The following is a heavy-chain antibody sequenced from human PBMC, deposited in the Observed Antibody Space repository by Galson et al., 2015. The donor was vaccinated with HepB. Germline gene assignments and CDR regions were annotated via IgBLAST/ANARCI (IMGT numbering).Heavy chain of an antibody. Sequence: SLRLSCAASGFTFSSYGMHWVRQAPGKGLEWVAVISYDGSNKYYADSVKGRFTISRDNSKNTLYLQMNSLRAEDTAVYYCAKGPTWDYSRTPFDYWGQGTLVTVSS. CDR1: GFTFSSYG. CDR2: ISYDGSNK. J-gene: IGHJ4*02. D-gene: IGHD6-13*01. CDR3: AKGPTWDYSRTPFDY. V-gene: IGHV3-30*18.